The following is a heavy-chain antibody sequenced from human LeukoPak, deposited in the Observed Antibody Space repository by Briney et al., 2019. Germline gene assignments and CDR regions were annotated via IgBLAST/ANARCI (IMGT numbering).Heavy chain of an antibody. V-gene: IGHV1-2*02. CDR3: ARDPAYVLRLLEWFQGPYGMDV. Sequence: ASVTVSCKASGYTFTGYYMHWVRQAPGQGLEWMGWINPNSGGTNYAQKFQGRVTMTSDTSISTAYMELSRLRSDDTAVYYCARDPAYVLRLLEWFQGPYGMDVWGQGTTVTVSS. J-gene: IGHJ6*02. D-gene: IGHD3-3*01. CDR1: GYTFTGYY. CDR2: INPNSGGT.